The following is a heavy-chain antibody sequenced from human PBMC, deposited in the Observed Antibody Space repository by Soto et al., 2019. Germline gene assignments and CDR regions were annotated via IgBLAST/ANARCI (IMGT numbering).Heavy chain of an antibody. D-gene: IGHD2-2*01. V-gene: IGHV3-33*01. CDR2: IWYDGSNK. CDR3: ARDLIKYADH. J-gene: IGHJ4*02. CDR1: GFTFSSYG. Sequence: PGGSLRLSCAASGFTFSSYGMHWVRQAPGKGLEWVAVIWYDGSNKYYADSVKGRFTISRDNSKNTVYLEMNSLRAEDTAAYYCARDLIKYADHWGQGTLVTVSS.